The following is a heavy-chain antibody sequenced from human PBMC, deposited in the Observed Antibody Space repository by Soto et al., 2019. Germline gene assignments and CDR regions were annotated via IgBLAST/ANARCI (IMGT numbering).Heavy chain of an antibody. CDR2: ISSSSSYI. CDR1: GFTFSSYS. D-gene: IGHD3-22*01. V-gene: IGHV3-21*01. CDR3: ARDYYDSSGYYYVDAFDI. J-gene: IGHJ3*02. Sequence: GGSLRLSCAASGFTFSSYSMNWVRQAPGKGLEWVSSISSSSSYIYYADSVKGRFTISRDNAKNSLYLQMNSLRAEDTAVYYCARDYYDSSGYYYVDAFDIWGQGTMVTVSS.